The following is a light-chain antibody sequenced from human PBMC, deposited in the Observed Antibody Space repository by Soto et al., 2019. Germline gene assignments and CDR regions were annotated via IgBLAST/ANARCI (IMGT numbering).Light chain of an antibody. CDR3: QQYNNWPPIT. Sequence: EILMTQPPATLSVNPRERATLSCRASQSVSSSYLAFYQHKPGQSNRLLINGASTRATGIPARFSGSGSGTEFTLTISSLQSEDFAVYYCQQYNNWPPITFGQGTRLEIK. J-gene: IGKJ5*01. CDR2: GAS. V-gene: IGKV3-15*01. CDR1: QSVSSSY.